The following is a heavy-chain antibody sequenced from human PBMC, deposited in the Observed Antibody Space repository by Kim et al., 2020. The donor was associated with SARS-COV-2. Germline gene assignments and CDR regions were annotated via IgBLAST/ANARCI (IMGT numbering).Heavy chain of an antibody. Sequence: SVKVSCKASGGTFSSYAISWVRQAPGQGLEWMGRIIPILGIANYAQKFQGRVTITANKSTSTAYMELSSLRSEDTAVYYCAREGEWMGNSYWNVEPCGR. CDR2: IIPILGIA. J-gene: IGHJ2*01. CDR3: AREGEWMGNSYWNVEP. CDR1: GGTFSSYA. V-gene: IGHV1-69*04. D-gene: IGHD3-16*01.